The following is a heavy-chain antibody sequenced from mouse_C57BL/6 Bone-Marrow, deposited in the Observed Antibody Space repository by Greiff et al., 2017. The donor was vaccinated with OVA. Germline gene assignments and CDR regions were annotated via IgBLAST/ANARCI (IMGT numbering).Heavy chain of an antibody. Sequence: EVQLQQSGPELVKPGASVKISCKASGYTFTDYYMNWVKQSHGKSLEWIGDINPNNGGTSYNQKFKGKATLTVDKSSSTAYMELRSLTSEDSAVYYCARSEDLLPLGWYFDVWGTGTTVTVSS. CDR1: GYTFTDYY. J-gene: IGHJ1*03. V-gene: IGHV1-26*01. CDR2: INPNNGGT. CDR3: ARSEDLLPLGWYFDV. D-gene: IGHD2-1*01.